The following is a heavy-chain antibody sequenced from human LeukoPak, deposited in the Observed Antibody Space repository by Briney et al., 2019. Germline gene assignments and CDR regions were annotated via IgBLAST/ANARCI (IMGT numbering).Heavy chain of an antibody. Sequence: GESLKISCKGSGYSFTSYWIGWVRQMPGKGLEWMGIIYPGDSDTRYSPSFQGQVTISADRSISTAYLQWSSLKASDTAMYYCARQRWLQFWYFDYWGQGTLVTVSS. J-gene: IGHJ4*02. V-gene: IGHV5-51*01. CDR2: IYPGDSDT. D-gene: IGHD5-24*01. CDR1: GYSFTSYW. CDR3: ARQRWLQFWYFDY.